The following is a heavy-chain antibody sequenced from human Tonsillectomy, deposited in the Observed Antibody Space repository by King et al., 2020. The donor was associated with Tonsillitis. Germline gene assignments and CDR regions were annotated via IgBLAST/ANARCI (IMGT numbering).Heavy chain of an antibody. CDR2: IDQDGSEK. V-gene: IGHV3-7*01. J-gene: IGHJ4*02. CDR1: GFTFSNYW. Sequence: VQLVESGGGLVQPGGSLRLSCAASGFTFSNYWMSWVRQAPGKGLEWVANIDQDGSEKFYVDSVKGRFTIFRDNAKNSLYLQMNSLRAEDTAVYFCTTFWSGYFDYWGQGTLVTVSS. D-gene: IGHD3-3*01. CDR3: TTFWSGYFDY.